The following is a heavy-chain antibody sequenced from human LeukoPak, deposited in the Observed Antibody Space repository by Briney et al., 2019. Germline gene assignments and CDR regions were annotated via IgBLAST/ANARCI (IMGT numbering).Heavy chain of an antibody. J-gene: IGHJ5*02. D-gene: IGHD3-16*01. CDR1: GGSINSSSYY. Sequence: PSETLSLTCIVSGGSINSSSYYWGWIRQPPGKGLEWIGSIYYSGRTYYHPSLKSRVPISVDTSRNQFSLKLSSVTAADTAVYYCARRGGANWFDPWGQGTLVTVSS. V-gene: IGHV4-39*01. CDR2: IYYSGRT. CDR3: ARRGGANWFDP.